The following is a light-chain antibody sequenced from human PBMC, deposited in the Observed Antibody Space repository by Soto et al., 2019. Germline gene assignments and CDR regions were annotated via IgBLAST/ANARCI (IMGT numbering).Light chain of an antibody. Sequence: IVMTQSPATLSVSPGERATLSCRASQSVSSNLAWYQQKPGQAPRLLIYGASTRATGIPARFSGSGSGTXFXXXXXXLQSEDFAVYYCQQYNNWPPYTFGQGTKLEIK. V-gene: IGKV3-15*01. CDR2: GAS. CDR3: QQYNNWPPYT. CDR1: QSVSSN. J-gene: IGKJ2*01.